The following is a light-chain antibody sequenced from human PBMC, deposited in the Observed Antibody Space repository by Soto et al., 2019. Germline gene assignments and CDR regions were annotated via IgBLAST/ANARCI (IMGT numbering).Light chain of an antibody. V-gene: IGKV3-15*01. CDR2: GAS. CDR3: QQYNNWPPRWT. Sequence: MVMTQSQATLSVSPGERATLSCRASQSVSSNLAWYQQKPGQAPRLLIYGASTRATGIPARFSGSGSGTEFTLTISSLQSEDFAVYYCQQYNNWPPRWTFGQGTKVDI. J-gene: IGKJ1*01. CDR1: QSVSSN.